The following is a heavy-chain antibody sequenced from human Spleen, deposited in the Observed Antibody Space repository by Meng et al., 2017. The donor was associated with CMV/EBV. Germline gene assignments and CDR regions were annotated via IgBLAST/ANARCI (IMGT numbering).Heavy chain of an antibody. CDR2: IKSRYDGGTS. CDR1: GFTFPNAW. Sequence: SGFTFPNAWMSWIRQAPGKGLEWVGRIKSRYDGGTSDYPAPVKGRFTISRDDSKTTLYLQMNRLAIEDTAVYYCVTDLLLRGPYFDYWGQGSLVTVSS. CDR3: VTDLLLRGPYFDY. V-gene: IGHV3-15*01. J-gene: IGHJ4*02. D-gene: IGHD2/OR15-2a*01.